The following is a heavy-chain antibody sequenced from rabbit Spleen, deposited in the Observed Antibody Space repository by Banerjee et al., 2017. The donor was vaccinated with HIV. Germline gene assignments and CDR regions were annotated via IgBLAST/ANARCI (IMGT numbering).Heavy chain of an antibody. J-gene: IGHJ6*01. Sequence: QSLEESGGDLVKPGASLTLTCIASGVSFSGSSYMCWVRQAPGKGLEWIACIYVGSGDYTYYASWAKGRFIISKTSSTAVTLQMTSLTAADTATYFCARDLSSTSGDVFELWGPGTLVTVS. CDR1: GVSFSGSSY. D-gene: IGHD1-1*01. V-gene: IGHV1S40*01. CDR3: ARDLSSTSGDVFEL. CDR2: IYVGSGDYT.